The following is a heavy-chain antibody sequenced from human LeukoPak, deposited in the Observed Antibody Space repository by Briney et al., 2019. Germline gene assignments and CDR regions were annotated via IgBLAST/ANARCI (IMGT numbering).Heavy chain of an antibody. V-gene: IGHV3-7*03. CDR3: ATFRFLGT. CDR1: GFTFSNYW. CDR2: IKPGGSEK. J-gene: IGHJ3*01. Sequence: PGGSLRLSCAASGFTFSNYWMTWVRQGPGKGLEWVANIKPGGSEKYYVDSVKGRFTISRDNAKNSLYLQMNSLRAEDTAVYYCATFRFLGTWGQGTMVTVSP. D-gene: IGHD3-3*01.